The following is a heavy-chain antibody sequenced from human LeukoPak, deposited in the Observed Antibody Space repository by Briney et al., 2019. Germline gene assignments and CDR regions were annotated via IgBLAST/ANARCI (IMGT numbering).Heavy chain of an antibody. CDR2: ISYDGSNK. D-gene: IGHD1-7*01. Sequence: GRSLRLSCAASGFTFSSYGMHWVRQAPGKGLEWVAVISYDGSNKYYADSVKGRFTISRDNSKNTLYLQMNSLRAEDTAVYYCAKDRDNWNFLFDYWGQGTLVTVSS. CDR3: AKDRDNWNFLFDY. J-gene: IGHJ4*02. V-gene: IGHV3-30*18. CDR1: GFTFSSYG.